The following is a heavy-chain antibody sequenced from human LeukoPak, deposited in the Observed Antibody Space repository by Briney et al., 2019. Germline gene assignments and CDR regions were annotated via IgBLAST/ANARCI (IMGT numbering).Heavy chain of an antibody. CDR3: ASLTIFGAVTNLYYFDY. J-gene: IGHJ4*02. D-gene: IGHD3-3*01. CDR2: LYYSGTT. V-gene: IGHV4-39*01. CDR1: GGSISSRSYY. Sequence: SETLSLTCTVSGGSISSRSYYWGWIRQPPGKGLEWIGTLYYSGTTYYHPSLKSRVTISVDTSKNQFSLKLTSVTAADTAVYYCASLTIFGAVTNLYYFDYWGQRTLVTVSS.